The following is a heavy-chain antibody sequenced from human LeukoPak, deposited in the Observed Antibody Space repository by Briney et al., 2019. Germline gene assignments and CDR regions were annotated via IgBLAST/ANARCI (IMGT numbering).Heavy chain of an antibody. J-gene: IGHJ3*02. CDR1: GGSISSYY. V-gene: IGHV4-59*01. D-gene: IGHD3-22*01. CDR3: ARVPADHYYDSSGYHDAFDI. Sequence: SETLSLTCTVSGGSISSYYWSWIRQPPGKGPEWIGYIYYSGSTNYSPSLKSRVTISVDTSKNQFSLKLSSVTAADTAVYYCARVPADHYYDSSGYHDAFDIWGQGTMVTVSS. CDR2: IYYSGST.